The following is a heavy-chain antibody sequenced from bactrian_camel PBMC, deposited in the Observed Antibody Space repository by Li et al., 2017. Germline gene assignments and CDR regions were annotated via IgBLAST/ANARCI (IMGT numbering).Heavy chain of an antibody. CDR1: LYTYKRNC. V-gene: IGHV3S53*01. J-gene: IGHJ4*01. D-gene: IGHD1*01. CDR3: LASWCRGTLTSGEYNY. Sequence: HVQLVESGGGSVQAGGSLRLSCAAGLYTYKRNCISWFRQAPGKEREGVAAIDSDGSTNYGDSVKGRFTISRDNTKNTLYLQMNSLKPEDTAMYYCLASWCRGTLTSGEYNYWGQGTQVTVS. CDR2: IDSDGST.